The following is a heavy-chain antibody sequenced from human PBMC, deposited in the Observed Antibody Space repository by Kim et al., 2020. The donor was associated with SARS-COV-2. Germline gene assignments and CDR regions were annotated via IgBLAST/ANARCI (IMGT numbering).Heavy chain of an antibody. CDR3: ARGLVGASREYYFDY. V-gene: IGHV4-59*09. J-gene: IGHJ4*02. Sequence: PPLKSRVTMSVETSNNQFSLSLNSVTAADTAVYYCARGLVGASREYYFDYWGRGTLVTVSS. D-gene: IGHD1-26*01.